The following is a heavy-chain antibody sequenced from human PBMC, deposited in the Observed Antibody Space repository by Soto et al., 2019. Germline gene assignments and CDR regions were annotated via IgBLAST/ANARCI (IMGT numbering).Heavy chain of an antibody. J-gene: IGHJ4*02. V-gene: IGHV1-69*12. CDR3: VRVVAIPGYPDN. D-gene: IGHD5-12*01. CDR2: IVPIVDTS. CDR1: GGTFSSYA. Sequence: QVQLVQSGAEVRQPASSVKVSCKTSGGTFSSYAISWVRQAPGQGLEWMGGIVPIVDTSTYAQKFQGRVTITADESTSTVYMELSSLRSDDTAVYYCVRVVAIPGYPDNWGQGPLVPVSS.